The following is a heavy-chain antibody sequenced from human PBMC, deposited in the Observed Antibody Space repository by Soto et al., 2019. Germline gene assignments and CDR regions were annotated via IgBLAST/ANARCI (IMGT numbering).Heavy chain of an antibody. CDR3: AKAVR. Sequence: EVHLVESGGDLVQPGGSLRLSCAASGFTFSSHWMSWVRQAPGKGLEWVANIKGDGSEKYYVDSVKGRFTISRDNAKNSLFLQMTTLIVEDTALYYCAKAVRWGQRTLVTVSS. V-gene: IGHV3-7*05. CDR2: IKGDGSEK. J-gene: IGHJ4*02. CDR1: GFTFSSHW.